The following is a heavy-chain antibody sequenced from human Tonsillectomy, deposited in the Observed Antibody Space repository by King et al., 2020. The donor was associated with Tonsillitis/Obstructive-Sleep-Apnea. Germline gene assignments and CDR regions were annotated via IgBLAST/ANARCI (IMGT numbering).Heavy chain of an antibody. CDR2: INPSGGST. CDR1: GYTFTSYY. CDR3: ARDCSEVTHSDYSYYYYMDV. J-gene: IGHJ6*03. Sequence: VQLVESGAEVKKPGASVKVSCKASGYTFTSYYMHWVRQAPGQGLEWMGIINPSGGSTSYAQKFQGRVTLTRDTSTSTVSMELSSLRSEDTAVYYCARDCSEVTHSDYSYYYYMDVWGKGTTVTVSS. V-gene: IGHV1-46*01. D-gene: IGHD3-10*02.